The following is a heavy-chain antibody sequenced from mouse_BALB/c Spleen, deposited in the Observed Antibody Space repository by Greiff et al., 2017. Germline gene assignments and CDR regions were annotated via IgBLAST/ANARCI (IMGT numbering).Heavy chain of an antibody. CDR3: NAYYRSYYALDY. J-gene: IGHJ4*01. Sequence: EVQLQQSGAELVRSGASVKLSCTASGFNIKDYYMHWVKQRPEQGLEWIGWIDPENGDTEYAPKFQGKATMTADTSSNTAYLQISSLTSEDAAVYYCNAYYRSYYALDYWGQGTSVTVSS. V-gene: IGHV14-4*02. D-gene: IGHD2-14*01. CDR2: IDPENGDT. CDR1: GFNIKDYY.